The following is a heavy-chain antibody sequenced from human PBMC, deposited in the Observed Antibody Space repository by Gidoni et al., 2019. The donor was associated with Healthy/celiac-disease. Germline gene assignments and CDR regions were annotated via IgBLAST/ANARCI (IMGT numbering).Heavy chain of an antibody. V-gene: IGHV4-34*01. D-gene: IGHD2-15*01. J-gene: IGHJ6*02. CDR2: INHSGST. CDR3: ARGERGDSVVVVAATTPLDYYDGMDV. CDR1: GGSYCGYY. Sequence: QVQLQQWGAGLLKPSATLSLTCAVSGGSYCGYYCSWIREHPGKGLEWIGEINHSGSTNYNPSLKSRVTISVDTSKNQFSPKLSSVPAADTAVYYCARGERGDSVVVVAATTPLDYYDGMDVWGQGTTVTVSS.